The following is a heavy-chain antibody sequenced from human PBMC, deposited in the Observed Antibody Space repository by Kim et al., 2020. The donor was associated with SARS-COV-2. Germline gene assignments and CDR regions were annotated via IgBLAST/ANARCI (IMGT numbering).Heavy chain of an antibody. CDR1: GGSFSGYY. V-gene: IGHV4-34*01. Sequence: SETLSLTCAVYGGSFSGYYWSWIRQPPGKGLEWIGEINHSGSTNYNPYLKSRVTISVDTSKNQFSLKLSSVTAADTAVYYCARATRQWLVNYYYYYMDVWCKGTTVTVSS. CDR3: ARATRQWLVNYYYYYMDV. J-gene: IGHJ6*03. D-gene: IGHD6-19*01. CDR2: INHSGST.